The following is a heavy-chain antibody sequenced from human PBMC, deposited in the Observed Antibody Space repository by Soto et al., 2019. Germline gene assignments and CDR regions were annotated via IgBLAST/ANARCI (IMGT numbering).Heavy chain of an antibody. CDR3: ASNVVFGEYGMDV. D-gene: IGHD3-10*02. CDR1: GFTFSSYA. CDR2: ISGSAGSI. V-gene: IGHV3-23*01. J-gene: IGHJ6*02. Sequence: EVQLLESGGGLVQPGGSLRLSCAASGFTFSSYAMSWVRQAPGKGLEWVSAISGSAGSIYYADSVKGRFTISRDNSMNTLYLQMNSLRAEYTAVYYCASNVVFGEYGMDVWGRGTTVIVSS.